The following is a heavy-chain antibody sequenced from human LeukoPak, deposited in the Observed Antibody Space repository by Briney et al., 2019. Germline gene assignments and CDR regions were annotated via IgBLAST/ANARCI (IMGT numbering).Heavy chain of an antibody. V-gene: IGHV4-4*02. Sequence: SETLSLTCAVSGASISGSDWWSWVRQPPGKGLEWIGEIHHRGSTNYNPSLKSRVTISVDKSNNQFSLKVRSVTAADTAVYYCAFRSYISGPYWGQGTLVTVSS. D-gene: IGHD6-25*01. CDR3: AFRSYISGPY. CDR1: GASISGSDW. J-gene: IGHJ4*02. CDR2: IHHRGST.